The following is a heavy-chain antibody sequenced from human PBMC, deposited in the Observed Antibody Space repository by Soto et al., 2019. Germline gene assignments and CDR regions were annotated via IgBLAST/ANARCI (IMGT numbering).Heavy chain of an antibody. CDR3: ARYTSGWDFDY. Sequence: PGGSLRLSCAASGFTFSSYGMHWVRQAPGKGLEWVAVIRYDGSNKYYADSVKGRFTISRDNSKNTLYLQMNSLRDEDTAVYYCARYTSGWDFDYWGQGTMVTVSS. CDR2: IRYDGSNK. CDR1: GFTFSSYG. V-gene: IGHV3-33*01. J-gene: IGHJ4*02. D-gene: IGHD6-19*01.